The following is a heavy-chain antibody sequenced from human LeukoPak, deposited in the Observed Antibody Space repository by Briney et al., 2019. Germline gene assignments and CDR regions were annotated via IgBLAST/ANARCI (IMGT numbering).Heavy chain of an antibody. Sequence: GSLRLSCAASGFTFSSYAMSWVRQAPGKGLEWVSAISGSGGSKYYADSVKGRFTISRDNSKNTLYLQMNSLRAEDTAVYYCAIGYGDQYYYYGMDVWGQGTTVTVSS. J-gene: IGHJ6*02. V-gene: IGHV3-23*01. CDR1: GFTFSSYA. D-gene: IGHD4-17*01. CDR2: ISGSGGSK. CDR3: AIGYGDQYYYYGMDV.